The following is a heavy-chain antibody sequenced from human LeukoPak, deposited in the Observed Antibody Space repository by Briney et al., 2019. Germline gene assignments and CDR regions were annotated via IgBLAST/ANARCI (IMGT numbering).Heavy chain of an antibody. J-gene: IGHJ4*02. V-gene: IGHV3-7*01. CDR3: ARIGYSSSSFDY. CDR2: INQDGSQI. Sequence: PSETLSLTCTVSGGSISSGGYYWSWIRQHPGKGLEWVANINQDGSQIYFVDSLRGRFTISRDNAKNSVHLQMDSLRAEDTAVYYCARIGYSSSSFDYWGQGTLVTVSS. D-gene: IGHD6-13*01. CDR1: GGSISSGGYY.